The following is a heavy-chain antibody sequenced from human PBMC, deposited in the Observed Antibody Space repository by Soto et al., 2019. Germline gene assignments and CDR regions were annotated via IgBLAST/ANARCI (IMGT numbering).Heavy chain of an antibody. CDR3: ARDKQQFGHNWFDP. CDR1: GGSVSSGSYY. J-gene: IGHJ5*02. CDR2: VYNSGST. V-gene: IGHV4-61*01. Sequence: QVQLQESGPGLVKPSETLSLTCTVSGGSVSSGSYYWSWIRKPPGKGLEWIGRVYNSGSTNYNPSLQSPVTMSVDTSKNQFSQKLSSVTAADTAGYYCARDKQQFGHNWFDPWGQGTLVTVSS. D-gene: IGHD6-13*01.